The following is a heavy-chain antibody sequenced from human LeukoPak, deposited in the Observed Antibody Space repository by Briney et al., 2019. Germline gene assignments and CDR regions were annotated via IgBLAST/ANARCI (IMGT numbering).Heavy chain of an antibody. Sequence: ASVKVSCKASGYTFTSYYMHWVRQAPGQGLEWMGIINTSAGSTTYAQKFQGRVSMTRDTSTSTVYLEVSSLRSEDTAVYYCARSQGGNTLWFDPWGQGTLVTVSS. J-gene: IGHJ5*02. D-gene: IGHD4-23*01. CDR1: GYTFTSYY. CDR2: INTSAGST. V-gene: IGHV1-46*01. CDR3: ARSQGGNTLWFDP.